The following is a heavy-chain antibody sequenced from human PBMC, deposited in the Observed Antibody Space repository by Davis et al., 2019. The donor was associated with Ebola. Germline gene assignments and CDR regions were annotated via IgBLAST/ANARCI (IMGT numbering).Heavy chain of an antibody. V-gene: IGHV3-74*01. Sequence: GESLKIPCAASGFTFSSYWMHWVRQAPGKGLVWVSRINSDGSSTSYADSVKGRFTISRDNAKNTLYLKMNSLRAEDTAVYYCARAGGYCSSTSCYSQLDYYGMDVWGQGTTVTVSS. CDR3: ARAGGYCSSTSCYSQLDYYGMDV. CDR2: INSDGSST. J-gene: IGHJ6*02. CDR1: GFTFSSYW. D-gene: IGHD2-2*02.